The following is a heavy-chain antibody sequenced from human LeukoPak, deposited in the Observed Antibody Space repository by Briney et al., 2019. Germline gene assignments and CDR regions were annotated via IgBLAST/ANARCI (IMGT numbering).Heavy chain of an antibody. Sequence: SVKVSCKASRGTFSSYAISWVRQAPGQGLEWMGRIIPILGIANYAQKFQGRVTITADKSTSTAYMELSSLRSEDTAVYYCARGGTRSYCSSTSCYAISRYYYYGMDVWGQGTTVTVSS. D-gene: IGHD2-2*01. CDR3: ARGGTRSYCSSTSCYAISRYYYYGMDV. CDR2: IIPILGIA. CDR1: RGTFSSYA. J-gene: IGHJ6*02. V-gene: IGHV1-69*04.